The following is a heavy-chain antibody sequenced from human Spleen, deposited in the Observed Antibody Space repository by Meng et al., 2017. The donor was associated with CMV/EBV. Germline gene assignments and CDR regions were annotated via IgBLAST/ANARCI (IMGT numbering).Heavy chain of an antibody. CDR2: IRYDGSNE. CDR1: AFSFSSYG. CDR3: ATFGYFDY. V-gene: IGHV3-30*02. J-gene: IGHJ4*02. Sequence: GESLKISCAASAFSFSSYGMHWVRQGPGRGLEGAAFIRYDGSNECYADSVKGRFTISRDNSKNTLYLQMNSLRAEDTAVYYCATFGYFDYWGQGTLVTVSS. D-gene: IGHD3-16*01.